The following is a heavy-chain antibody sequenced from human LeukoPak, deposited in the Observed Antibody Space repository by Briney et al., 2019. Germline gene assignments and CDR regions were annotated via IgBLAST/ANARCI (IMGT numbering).Heavy chain of an antibody. J-gene: IGHJ4*02. V-gene: IGHV3-30*18. Sequence: GGSLRLSCAASGFTFSSYGMHWVRQAPGKGLERVAVISYDGSNKYYADSVKGRFTISRDNSKNTLYLQMNSLRAEDTAVYYCAKDYGWLQSYGGFDYWGQGTLVTVSS. CDR3: AKDYGWLQSYGGFDY. CDR2: ISYDGSNK. CDR1: GFTFSSYG. D-gene: IGHD5-24*01.